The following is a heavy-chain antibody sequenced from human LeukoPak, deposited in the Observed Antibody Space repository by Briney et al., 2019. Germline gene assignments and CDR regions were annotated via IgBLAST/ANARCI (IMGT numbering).Heavy chain of an antibody. J-gene: IGHJ4*01. CDR2: RYYRSNWYN. CDR3: ARIKGEGGFDY. V-gene: IGHV6-1*01. D-gene: IGHD2-15*01. Sequence: SQTLSLTCDISGDSVSSNSVAWNWIRQSPSRGLEWLGRRYYRSNWYNDYAESVKSRIIINSDTSKNQFSLHLNSVTPEDTAMYYCARIKGEGGFDYWSQRSLVTVSS. CDR1: GDSVSSNSVA.